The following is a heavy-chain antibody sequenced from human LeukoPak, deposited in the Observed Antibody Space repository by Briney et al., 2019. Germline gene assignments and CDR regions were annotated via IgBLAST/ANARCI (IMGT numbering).Heavy chain of an antibody. CDR2: IYSGGSGGAT. CDR3: ARADRGGAITFDY. CDR1: GITVSDNY. V-gene: IGHV3-53*01. J-gene: IGHJ4*02. Sequence: GGSLRLSCAASGITVSDNYMSWVRQAPGKGLEWVSFIYSGGSGGATYYADSVKGRFTISRDNSKNTLYLQMNSLRAEDTAVYYCARADRGGAITFDYWGQGTLVTVSS. D-gene: IGHD3-16*01.